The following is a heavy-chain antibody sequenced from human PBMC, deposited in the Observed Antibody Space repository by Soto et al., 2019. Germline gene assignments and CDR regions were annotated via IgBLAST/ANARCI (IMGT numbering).Heavy chain of an antibody. V-gene: IGHV3-53*01. CDR1: WFTVSSNY. Sequence: GGSLRLSCAASWFTVSSNYMSWVRQAPGKGLEWVSVIYSGGSTYYADSVKGRFTISRDNSKNTLYLQMNSLRAEDTAVYYCAGGANDYGDYYGMDVWGQGTTVTVSS. J-gene: IGHJ6*02. CDR2: IYSGGST. D-gene: IGHD4-17*01. CDR3: AGGANDYGDYYGMDV.